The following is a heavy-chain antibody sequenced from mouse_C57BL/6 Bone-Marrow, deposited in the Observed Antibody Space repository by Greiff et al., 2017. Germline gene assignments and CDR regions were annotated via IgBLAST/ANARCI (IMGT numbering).Heavy chain of an antibody. CDR1: GFSFNTYA. J-gene: IGHJ4*01. CDR3: VRHDNYYGSSYAMDY. D-gene: IGHD1-1*01. Sequence: EVKLLESGGGLVQPKGSLKLSCAASGFSFNTYAMNWVRQAPGKGLEWVARIRSKSNNYATYYADSVKDRFTISRDDSESMLYLQMNNLKTEDTAMYYCVRHDNYYGSSYAMDYWGQGTSVTVSS. V-gene: IGHV10-1*01. CDR2: IRSKSNNYAT.